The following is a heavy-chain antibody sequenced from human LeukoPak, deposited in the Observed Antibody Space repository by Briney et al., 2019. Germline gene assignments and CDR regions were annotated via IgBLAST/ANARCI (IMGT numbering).Heavy chain of an antibody. J-gene: IGHJ5*02. CDR2: ISWNSGSI. CDR1: GFTFDDYA. CDR3: AKDKYSSSPWSGFDP. D-gene: IGHD6-6*01. V-gene: IGHV3-9*01. Sequence: GGSLRLSCAASGFTFDDYAMHWVRQAPGKGLERVSGISWNSGSIAYADSVKGRFTISRDNAKNSLYLQMNSLRAEDTALYYCAKDKYSSSPWSGFDPWGQGTLVTVSS.